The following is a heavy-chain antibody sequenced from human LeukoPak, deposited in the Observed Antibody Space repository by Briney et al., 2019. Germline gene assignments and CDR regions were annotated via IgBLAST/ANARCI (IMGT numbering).Heavy chain of an antibody. CDR3: ARPGYCSSTSCYALAFDI. D-gene: IGHD2-2*03. V-gene: IGHV5-51*01. J-gene: IGHJ3*02. CDR2: IYPGDSDT. CDR1: GYSFTCYW. Sequence: GESLKISCKGSGYSFTCYWIGWMRQMPGKGLEWMGIIYPGDSDTRYSPSFQGQVTISADKSISTAYLQWSSLKASDTAMYYCARPGYCSSTSCYALAFDIWGQGTMVTVSS.